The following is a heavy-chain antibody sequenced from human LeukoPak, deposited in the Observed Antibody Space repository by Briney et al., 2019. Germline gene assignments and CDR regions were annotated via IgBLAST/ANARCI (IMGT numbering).Heavy chain of an antibody. V-gene: IGHV3-64*04. CDR1: GFTFSAYA. CDR2: ISSNGGST. J-gene: IGHJ4*02. D-gene: IGHD4-17*01. Sequence: GGSLRLSCSASGFTFSAYAMYWVRQAPGKGLEYVSGISSNGGSTFYPDSVKGRFTISRDNSKNTLCLQMNSLRAEDTAVYYCARARRCGLYNDYGACFDYWGQGTLVTVSS. CDR3: ARARRCGLYNDYGACFDY.